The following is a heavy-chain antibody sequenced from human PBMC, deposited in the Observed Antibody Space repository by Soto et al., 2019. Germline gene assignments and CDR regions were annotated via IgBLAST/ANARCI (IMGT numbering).Heavy chain of an antibody. Sequence: GGSLRLSCAASGFTFSSYEMSWVRQAPGKTLEWVSYISRAGDSSYYADSVKSRFTISRDNATNSPYLQMNSLRVEDTAVYYCARVYCSTTTCHVQAFDSWGQGTLVTVSS. D-gene: IGHD2-2*01. J-gene: IGHJ4*02. V-gene: IGHV3-48*03. CDR1: GFTFSSYE. CDR2: ISRAGDSS. CDR3: ARVYCSTTTCHVQAFDS.